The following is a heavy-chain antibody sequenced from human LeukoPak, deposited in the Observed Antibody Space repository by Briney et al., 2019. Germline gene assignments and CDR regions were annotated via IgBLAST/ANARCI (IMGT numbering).Heavy chain of an antibody. CDR1: GFTFSSYS. J-gene: IGHJ4*02. D-gene: IGHD3-22*01. CDR2: IRRISSYI. V-gene: IGHV3-21*01. CDR3: ARGPLYYYDSSGLPNLYFDY. Sequence: GGCLRLSCAASGFTFSSYSINWVRQAPGKGLEWVSSIRRISSYIYYADSVKGRFTISRDNAKNSLYLQMNSLRAEDTAVYYCARGPLYYYDSSGLPNLYFDYWGRGTLFSVSS.